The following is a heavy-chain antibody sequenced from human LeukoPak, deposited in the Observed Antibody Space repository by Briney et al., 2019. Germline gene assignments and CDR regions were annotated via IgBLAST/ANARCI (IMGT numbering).Heavy chain of an antibody. CDR1: GGSFSGYY. CDR2: INHSGST. J-gene: IGHJ4*02. V-gene: IGHV4-34*01. Sequence: SETLSLTCAVYGGSFSGYYWSWIRQPPGKGLEWIGEINHSGSTNYNPSLKSRVTISVDTSKNQFSLKLSSVTAADTAVYYCAREWGSSYPYYFDYRGQGTLVTVSS. D-gene: IGHD6-6*01. CDR3: AREWGSSYPYYFDY.